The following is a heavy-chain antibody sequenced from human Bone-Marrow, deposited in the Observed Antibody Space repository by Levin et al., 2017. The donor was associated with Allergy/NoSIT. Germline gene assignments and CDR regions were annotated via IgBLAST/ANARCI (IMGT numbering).Heavy chain of an antibody. CDR2: LSYDGSNR. J-gene: IGHJ4*02. V-gene: IGHV3-30*18. CDR3: AKDPTYYGSVRQYYGRNLGAREWGY. CDR1: GYTFSSYG. D-gene: IGHD3-10*01. Sequence: GGSLRLSCAASGYTFSSYGMHWVRQAPGKGLEWVAVLSYDGSNRYYADSVKGRFTIARDNSKNTLYLQMNSLRAEDTAVYYCAKDPTYYGSVRQYYGRNLGAREWGYWGQGTLVTVSS.